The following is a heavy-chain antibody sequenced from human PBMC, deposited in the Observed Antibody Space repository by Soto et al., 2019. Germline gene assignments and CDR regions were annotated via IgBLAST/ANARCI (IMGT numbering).Heavy chain of an antibody. V-gene: IGHV3-30*18. D-gene: IGHD6-19*01. CDR1: GFTFSDYA. J-gene: IGHJ4*02. CDR3: AKGGRQWLVTSDFNY. Sequence: VQLVESGGGVVQPGKSLRLSCAASGFTFSDYAMHWVRQAPGKGLEWVAVVSHDGRNTHYADSVKRRFTISRDSSKITGSLQMTSLRAEDTVVYYCAKGGRQWLVTSDFNYWGQGALVTVSS. CDR2: VSHDGRNT.